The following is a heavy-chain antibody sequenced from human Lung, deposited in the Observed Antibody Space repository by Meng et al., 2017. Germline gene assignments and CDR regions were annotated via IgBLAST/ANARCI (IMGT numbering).Heavy chain of an antibody. CDR2: TYYTSKWYN. CDR3: ARSQQWLDS. CDR1: GDSLSSNCAA. J-gene: IGHJ4*02. D-gene: IGHD6-19*01. V-gene: IGHV6-1*01. Sequence: VPLQQAAPGGVKPSQTVPHTCALSGDSLSSNCAAWNWIRQTPSRGLEWLGRTYYTSKWYNGYAVSVRSRITINPDTSKNQFSLQLNSVTPEDTAVYYCARSQQWLDSWGQGTLVTVSS.